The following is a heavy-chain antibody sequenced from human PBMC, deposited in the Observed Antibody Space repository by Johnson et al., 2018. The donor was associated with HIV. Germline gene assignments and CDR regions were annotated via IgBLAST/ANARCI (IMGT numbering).Heavy chain of an antibody. CDR2: ISHDGSNK. V-gene: IGHV3-30*14. Sequence: VQLVESGGELVQPGGSLRLSCAASGFTFSYYAIFWVRQAPGKGLEWVAVISHDGSNKYYADSVRGRFTLSRDNSKNTLYLQMNSLRAEDTAVYYCARSQVAATSEGAFDIWGQGTMVTVSS. J-gene: IGHJ3*02. D-gene: IGHD2-15*01. CDR3: ARSQVAATSEGAFDI. CDR1: GFTFSYYA.